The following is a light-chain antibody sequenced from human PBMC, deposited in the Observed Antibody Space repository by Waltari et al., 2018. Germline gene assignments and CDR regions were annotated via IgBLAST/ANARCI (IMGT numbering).Light chain of an antibody. J-gene: IGKJ4*01. CDR3: QQYNSDPQP. Sequence: DIQMTQSPSTLTASVGDRLTMPCRARQELSLDLAWYQQKPGKVPKLLIYGASSLECGVPSRFSGSRSGTEFTLTISSLQPEDFATYYCQQYNSDPQPFGEGTRVEIK. CDR2: GAS. CDR1: QELSLD. V-gene: IGKV1-5*01.